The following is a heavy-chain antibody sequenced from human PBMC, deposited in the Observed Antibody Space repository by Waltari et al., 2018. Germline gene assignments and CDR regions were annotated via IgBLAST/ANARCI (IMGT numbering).Heavy chain of an antibody. J-gene: IGHJ5*02. CDR3: ARDSAQLVNWFDP. V-gene: IGHV1-69*08. CDR1: GGTFSSYA. Sequence: QVQLVQSGAEVTKPGSSVKVSCKASGGTFSSYAISWVRQAPGQGLEWMGRIIPILGTANYAQKFQGRVTITADKSTSTAYMELSSLRSEDTAVYYCARDSAQLVNWFDPWGQGTLVTVSS. D-gene: IGHD1-1*01. CDR2: IIPILGTA.